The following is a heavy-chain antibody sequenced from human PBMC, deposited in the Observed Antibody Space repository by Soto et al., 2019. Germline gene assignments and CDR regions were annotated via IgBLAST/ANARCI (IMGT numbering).Heavy chain of an antibody. CDR3: ARDSWTDYYDSSGSYPGY. Sequence: PGGSLRLSCAASGFTFSNYAMSWVRQAPGKGLEWVSGLSDGGGSTFYADSVKGRFTISRDNAKNTLYLQMNSLRAEDTDVYYCARDSWTDYYDSSGSYPGYWGQGTLVTVSS. D-gene: IGHD3-22*01. J-gene: IGHJ4*02. CDR1: GFTFSNYA. V-gene: IGHV3-23*01. CDR2: LSDGGGST.